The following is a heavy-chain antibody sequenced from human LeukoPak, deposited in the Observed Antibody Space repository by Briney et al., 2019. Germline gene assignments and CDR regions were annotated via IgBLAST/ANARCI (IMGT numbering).Heavy chain of an antibody. CDR3: ARRGGSSSRRSPIDY. V-gene: IGHV3-21*01. CDR2: ISSSSGYI. Sequence: GGSLRLSCAASGFTFSSYSMNWVRQAPGKGLEWVSSISSSSGYIYYADSVKGRFTISRDNAKNSLYLQMNSLRAEDTAVYYCARRGGSSSRRSPIDYWGQGTLVTVSS. J-gene: IGHJ4*02. CDR1: GFTFSSYS. D-gene: IGHD6-6*01.